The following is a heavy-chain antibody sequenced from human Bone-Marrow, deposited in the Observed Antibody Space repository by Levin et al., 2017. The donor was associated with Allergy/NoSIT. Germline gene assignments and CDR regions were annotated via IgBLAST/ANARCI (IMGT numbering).Heavy chain of an antibody. V-gene: IGHV4-39*01. J-gene: IGHJ3*01. D-gene: IGHD2-8*02. CDR3: ARRTIVLVVYDPPEGPLDL. CDR2: IYYSGST. CDR1: GGSISSSSYY. Sequence: SETLSLTCTVSGGSISSSSYYWGWIRQPPGKGLEWIGSIYYSGSTYYNPSLKSRVTISVDTSKNQFSLKLSSVTAADTAVYYCARRTIVLVVYDPPEGPLDLWGQGTMVTVSS.